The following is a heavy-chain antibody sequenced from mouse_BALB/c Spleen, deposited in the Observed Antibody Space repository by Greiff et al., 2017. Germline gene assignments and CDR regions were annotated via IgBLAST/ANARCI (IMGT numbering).Heavy chain of an antibody. CDR1: GFSLTSYG. CDR2: IWAGGST. Sequence: QVQLQQSGPGLVAPSQSLSITCTVSGFSLTSYGVHWVRQPPGKGLEWLGVIWAGGSTNYNSALMSRLSISKDNSKSQVFLKMNSLQTDDTAMYYCARDRGLRRLYYYAMDYWGQGTSVTVSS. V-gene: IGHV2-9*02. D-gene: IGHD1-2*01. CDR3: ARDRGLRRLYYYAMDY. J-gene: IGHJ4*01.